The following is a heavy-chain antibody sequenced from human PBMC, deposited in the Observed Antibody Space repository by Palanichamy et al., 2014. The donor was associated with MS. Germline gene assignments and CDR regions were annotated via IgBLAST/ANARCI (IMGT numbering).Heavy chain of an antibody. CDR1: GGSISSYY. CDR3: ARTTVATGGIDY. CDR2: IYYSGST. V-gene: IGHV4-59*01. D-gene: IGHD4-23*01. Sequence: QAQLQESGPGLVKPSETLSLTCTVSGGSISSYYWSWIRQPPGKGLEWIGYIYYSGSTNYNPSLKSRVTISVDTSKNQFSLKLSSVTAAGTAVYYCARTTVATGGIDYWGRGTLVTVSS. J-gene: IGHJ4*02.